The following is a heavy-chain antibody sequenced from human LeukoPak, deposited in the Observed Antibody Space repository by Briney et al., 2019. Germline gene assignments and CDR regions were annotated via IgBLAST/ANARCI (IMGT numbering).Heavy chain of an antibody. Sequence: SETLSLTYTVSGGSISSGSYYWRWIRQPAGKGLEWIGRIYTSGSTNYNPSLKSRVTISVYTSKNQFSLKLSSVTAADTAVYYCAREGCSGYDYVPFFDYWGQGTLVTVSS. J-gene: IGHJ4*02. CDR2: IYTSGST. CDR1: GGSISSGSYY. CDR3: AREGCSGYDYVPFFDY. V-gene: IGHV4-61*02. D-gene: IGHD5-12*01.